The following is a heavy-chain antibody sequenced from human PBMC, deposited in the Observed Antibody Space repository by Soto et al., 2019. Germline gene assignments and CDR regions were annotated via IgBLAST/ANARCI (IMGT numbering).Heavy chain of an antibody. Sequence: QITLKESGPPLVKPTQPLTRTCTFSGLSLRTTGVGVGWVRQPPGTALEWLALLYWDDDKRYSPSQKSRLTNTKDTYEKHMVLTMTSKDTVDTATNYCVQSLCGGDCLQIYASHSDYGLDVWGQGTTVTVSS. CDR2: LYWDDDK. D-gene: IGHD2-21*02. CDR3: VQSLCGGDCLQIYASHSDYGLDV. CDR1: GLSLRTTGVG. J-gene: IGHJ6*02. V-gene: IGHV2-5*02.